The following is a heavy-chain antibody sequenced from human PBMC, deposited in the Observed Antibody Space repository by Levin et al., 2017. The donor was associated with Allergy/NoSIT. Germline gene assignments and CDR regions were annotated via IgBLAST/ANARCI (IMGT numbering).Heavy chain of an antibody. CDR1: GYTFTSYG. D-gene: IGHD3-10*01. V-gene: IGHV1-18*01. Sequence: GESLKISCKASGYTFTSYGISWVRQAPGQGLEWMGWISAYNGNTNYAQKLQGRVTMTTDTSTSTAYMELRSLRSDDTAVYYCARESFREDPDNFGYWGQGTLVTVSS. CDR2: ISAYNGNT. CDR3: ARESFREDPDNFGY. J-gene: IGHJ4*02.